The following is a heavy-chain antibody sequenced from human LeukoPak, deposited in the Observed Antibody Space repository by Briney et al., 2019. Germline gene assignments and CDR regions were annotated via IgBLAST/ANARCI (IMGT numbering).Heavy chain of an antibody. J-gene: IGHJ4*02. V-gene: IGHV1-2*02. Sequence: ASVKVSCKTSRYTFTGYYLHWVRQAPGQGLEWMGWINPSSGDTNYAQRFQGRVTMTRDTSIGTAYMELKSLISDDTAVFYCAISDFADPDVYFDSWGQGTLVIVSS. CDR1: RYTFTGYY. D-gene: IGHD3/OR15-3a*01. CDR2: INPSSGDT. CDR3: AISDFADPDVYFDS.